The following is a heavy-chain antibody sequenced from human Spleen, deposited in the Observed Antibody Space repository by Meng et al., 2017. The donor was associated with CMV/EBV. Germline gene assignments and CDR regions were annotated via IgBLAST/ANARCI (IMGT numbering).Heavy chain of an antibody. CDR1: GVSFSNYW. V-gene: IGHV3-7*01. D-gene: IGHD3-3*01. CDR3: VPHDFPMDV. J-gene: IGHJ6*02. Sequence: GESLKISCAASGVSFSNYWMSWVRQAPGKGLDWVANIGQRGGDRDYAGSERGRFTISRDNAKNSLYLQMNSLRVEDTAVYYCVPHDFPMDVWGQGTTVTVSS. CDR2: IGQRGGDR.